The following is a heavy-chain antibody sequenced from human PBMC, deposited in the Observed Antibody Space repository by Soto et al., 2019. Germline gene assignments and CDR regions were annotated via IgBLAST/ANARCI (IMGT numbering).Heavy chain of an antibody. V-gene: IGHV4-30-2*01. CDR1: GDSYSISTYS. CDR2: IHQSGVT. J-gene: IGHJ5*02. D-gene: IGHD6-19*01. Sequence: ASETLSLTCNMSGDSYSISTYSWSWIRQPPGKALQWIGFIHQSGVTSYNPSLASRVSISLDRSNNQCSLKLKSVTAAETAVYFCAGMPYTSGLRFDPWGPGTLVTVSS. CDR3: AGMPYTSGLRFDP.